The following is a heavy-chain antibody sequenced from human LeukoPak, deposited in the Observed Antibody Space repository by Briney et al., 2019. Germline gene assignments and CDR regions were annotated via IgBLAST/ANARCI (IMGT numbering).Heavy chain of an antibody. D-gene: IGHD3-22*01. CDR2: VYYVGST. Sequence: SETLSLTCTVSGGPISSYYWSWIRQPPGKGLEWIGNVYYVGSTSYSPSLKSRVTISLDTSKNQFSLEMNSVTAADTAVYYCARSGDSSAYYSFWGQGILVTVSS. CDR1: GGPISSYY. CDR3: ARSGDSSAYYSF. J-gene: IGHJ4*02. V-gene: IGHV4-59*01.